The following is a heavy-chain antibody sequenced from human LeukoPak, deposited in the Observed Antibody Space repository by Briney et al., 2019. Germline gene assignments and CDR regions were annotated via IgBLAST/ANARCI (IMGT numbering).Heavy chain of an antibody. D-gene: IGHD6-13*01. CDR2: ISYDGSNK. CDR3: RMDYSSFDY. Sequence: PARSLRLSCAASGFTFSRYGMHWVRQAPGKGLEWVAVISYDGSNKYYADSVKGRFTISRDNSKNTLYLQMNSLRAEDTAVYYCRMDYSSFDYWGQGTLVTVSS. V-gene: IGHV3-30*03. CDR1: GFTFSRYG. J-gene: IGHJ4*02.